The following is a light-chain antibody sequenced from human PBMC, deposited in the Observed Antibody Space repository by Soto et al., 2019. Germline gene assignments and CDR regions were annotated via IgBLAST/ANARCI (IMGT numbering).Light chain of an antibody. Sequence: IQLTQSPSSLSASVGDSVTITCRASQGITSYLAWYQQKPGKAPNLLIYGASTLQSGVPSRFSGSGSGTDFTLTINSLQAEDFATYYCQQLFDSPITFGQGTRLEI. V-gene: IGKV1-9*01. J-gene: IGKJ5*01. CDR1: QGITSY. CDR2: GAS. CDR3: QQLFDSPIT.